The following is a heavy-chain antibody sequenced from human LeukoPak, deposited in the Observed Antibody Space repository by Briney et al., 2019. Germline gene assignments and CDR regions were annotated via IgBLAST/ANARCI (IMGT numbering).Heavy chain of an antibody. CDR3: ARHGAIVATINLFDY. D-gene: IGHD5-12*01. CDR2: ITSSSSYI. V-gene: IGHV3-21*01. J-gene: IGHJ4*02. CDR1: GFTFSSYT. Sequence: GGSLRLSCAASGFTFSSYTMNWVRQAPGKGPEWVSSITSSSSYIYYADSVKGRFTISRDNARNSLYLQMNSLRAEDTAVYYCARHGAIVATINLFDYWGQGTLVTVSS.